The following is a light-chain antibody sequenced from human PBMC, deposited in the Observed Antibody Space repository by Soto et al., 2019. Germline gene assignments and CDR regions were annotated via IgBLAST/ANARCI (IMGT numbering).Light chain of an antibody. CDR1: QSVGSTY. Sequence: EIVLTQSPGTLSLSPGERATLSCRASQSVGSTYLAWYQQKPGQAPRLLIYGASSRATGIPDRFSGSGSGTDFTLTISRLEAEDFAVYYCQHYGSSPHTFGQGTKLEIK. V-gene: IGKV3-20*01. CDR3: QHYGSSPHT. CDR2: GAS. J-gene: IGKJ2*01.